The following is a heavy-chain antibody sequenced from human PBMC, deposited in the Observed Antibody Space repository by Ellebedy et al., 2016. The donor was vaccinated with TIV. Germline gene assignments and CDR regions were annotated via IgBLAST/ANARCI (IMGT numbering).Heavy chain of an antibody. D-gene: IGHD1-26*01. CDR2: INPNGDGA. CDR3: ARDSSGSYYGWFDP. CDR1: GYTFANFY. Sequence: AASVKVSCKASGYTFANFYMHWVRQPPGQGLEWMGIINPNGDGATYAQKFTGRFTMTRDTPTSTAYMELSSLRPEDAAVYYCARDSSGSYYGWFDPWGQGTLVIVSS. J-gene: IGHJ5*02. V-gene: IGHV1-46*01.